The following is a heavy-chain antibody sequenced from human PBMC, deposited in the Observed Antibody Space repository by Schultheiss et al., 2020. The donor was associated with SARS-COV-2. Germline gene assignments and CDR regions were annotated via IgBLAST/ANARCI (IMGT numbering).Heavy chain of an antibody. Sequence: GESLKISCAASGFTFSSYGMHWVRQAPGKGLEWVAFIRYDGSNKYYADSVKGRFTISRDNSKNTLYLQMNSLRAEDTAVYYCAKDYYDRRYYYYGMDVWGQGTTVTVSS. J-gene: IGHJ6*02. CDR3: AKDYYDRRYYYYGMDV. D-gene: IGHD3-22*01. V-gene: IGHV3-30*02. CDR1: GFTFSSYG. CDR2: IRYDGSNK.